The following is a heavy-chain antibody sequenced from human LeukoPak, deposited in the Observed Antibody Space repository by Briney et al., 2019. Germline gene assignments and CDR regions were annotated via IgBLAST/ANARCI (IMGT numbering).Heavy chain of an antibody. D-gene: IGHD3-3*01. CDR2: IYYSGST. CDR1: GGSISSGGYY. CDR3: ARVGLGFGVVISHDYYYYGMDV. J-gene: IGHJ6*02. Sequence: SQTLSLTCTVSGGSISSGGYYWSWIRQHPGKGLEWIGYIYYSGSTYYNPSLKSRVTISVDTSKNQFSLKLSSVTAADTAVYYCARVGLGFGVVISHDYYYYGMDVWGQGTTVTVSS. V-gene: IGHV4-31*03.